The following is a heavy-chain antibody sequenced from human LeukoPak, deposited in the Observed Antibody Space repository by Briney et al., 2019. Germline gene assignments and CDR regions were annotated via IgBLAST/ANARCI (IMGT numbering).Heavy chain of an antibody. CDR2: TLYDGSSQ. CDR1: GFTFTGYG. J-gene: IGHJ4*02. CDR3: AKDLLLRQFVLDF. Sequence: GGSLRLSCAASGFTFTGYGMHWVRQAPGRGLEWVAFTLYDGSSQYYPDSLRGRLTTSRDNSKNTLFLQMNNLTHDDTAVYYCAKDLLLRQFVLDFWGQGTPVTVSS. V-gene: IGHV3-30*02. D-gene: IGHD5-24*01.